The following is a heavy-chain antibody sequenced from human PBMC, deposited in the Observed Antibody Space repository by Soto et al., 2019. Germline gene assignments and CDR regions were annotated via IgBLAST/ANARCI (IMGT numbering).Heavy chain of an antibody. D-gene: IGHD5-12*01. J-gene: IGHJ4*02. CDR1: GDGFASEY. V-gene: IGHV1-46*01. Sequence: SAELCCKASGDGFASEYMRWVRHAPGQGLEWMGIINPSGGSTSYAQKFQGRVTMTRDTSTSTVYMELSSLRSEDTAVYYCARDADRDGYNYIVYWGQGTLVTVPS. CDR2: INPSGGST. CDR3: ARDADRDGYNYIVY.